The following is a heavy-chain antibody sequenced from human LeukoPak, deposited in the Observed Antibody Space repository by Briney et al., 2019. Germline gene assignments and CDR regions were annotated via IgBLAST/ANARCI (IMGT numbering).Heavy chain of an antibody. CDR2: INHSGST. Sequence: PSETLSLTCAVYGGSFSGYYWSWIRQPPGKGLEWIGEINHSGSTNYNPSLKSRVTISVDTSKNQFSLKLSSVTAADTAVYYCARGPSVVVVDYWGQGTLVTVSS. J-gene: IGHJ4*02. V-gene: IGHV4-34*01. CDR3: ARGPSVVVVDY. D-gene: IGHD2-21*01. CDR1: GGSFSGYY.